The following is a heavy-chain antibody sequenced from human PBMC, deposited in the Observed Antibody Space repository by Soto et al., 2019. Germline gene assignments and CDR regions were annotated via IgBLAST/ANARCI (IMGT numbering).Heavy chain of an antibody. CDR2: IRSKANSYAT. J-gene: IGHJ4*02. V-gene: IGHV3-73*02. CDR3: TRGEDY. D-gene: IGHD3-16*01. CDR1: GFTFSGSA. Sequence: EVQLVESGGGLVQPGGSLKLSCAASGFTFSGSAMHWVRQASGKGLEWVGRIRSKANSYATAYAASVKGRFTISRDDSKNTAYLQMNSLKTEDTAGYYCTRGEDYWGQGTLVTVSS.